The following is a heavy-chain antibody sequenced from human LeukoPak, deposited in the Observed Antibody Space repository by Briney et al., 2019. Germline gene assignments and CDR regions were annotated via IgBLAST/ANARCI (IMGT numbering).Heavy chain of an antibody. CDR3: TTVGYSYGYNYYYYYYGMDV. CDR1: GFTFSNEW. D-gene: IGHD5-18*01. CDR2: IKSKTDGGTT. V-gene: IGHV3-15*01. Sequence: PGGSLRLSCAASGFTFSNEWMSGVRQAPGKGLEGVGRIKSKTDGGTTDYAAPVKGRFTISRDDSKNTLYLQLNSLKTEDTAVYYCTTVGYSYGYNYYYYYYGMDVWGQGTTVTVSS. J-gene: IGHJ6*02.